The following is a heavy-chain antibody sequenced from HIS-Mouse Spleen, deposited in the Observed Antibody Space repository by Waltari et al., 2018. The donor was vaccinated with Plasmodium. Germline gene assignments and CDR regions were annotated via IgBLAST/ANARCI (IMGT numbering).Heavy chain of an antibody. CDR2: ISYDGSNK. CDR1: GFTFSSYG. J-gene: IGHJ4*02. V-gene: IGHV3-30*18. D-gene: IGHD3-3*01. CDR3: AKEVLGYYDFWSRPDY. Sequence: QVQLVESGGGVVQPGRSLRLSCAASGFTFSSYGMHWVGQAPGKGLGWVAVISYDGSNKYYADSVKGRFTISRDNSKNTLYLQMNSLRAEDTAVYYCAKEVLGYYDFWSRPDYWGQGTLVTVSS.